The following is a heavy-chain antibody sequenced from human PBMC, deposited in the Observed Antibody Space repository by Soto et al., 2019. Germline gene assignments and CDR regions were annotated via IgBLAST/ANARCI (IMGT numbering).Heavy chain of an antibody. CDR2: ISAYNGNT. CDR3: ARGGYSYDHFDY. Sequence: ASVKVSCKASGYTFSNYAITWVRQAPGQVLEWMGWISAYNGNTKYAQKFQGRVTMTTDTSTTTAHMELTSLRSEDTAVYYCARGGYSYDHFDYWGQGTLVTVSS. D-gene: IGHD5-18*01. CDR1: GYTFSNYA. J-gene: IGHJ4*02. V-gene: IGHV1-18*04.